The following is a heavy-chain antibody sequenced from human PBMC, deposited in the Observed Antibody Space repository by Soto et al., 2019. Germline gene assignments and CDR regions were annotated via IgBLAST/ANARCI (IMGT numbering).Heavy chain of an antibody. CDR1: GFTFSSYA. J-gene: IGHJ6*02. V-gene: IGHV3-30-3*01. CDR2: ISYDGSNK. CDR3: ARVGDSSSWSLHYYYYYGMDV. Sequence: PGGSLRLSCAASGFTFSSYAMHWVRQAPGKGLEWVAVISYDGSNKYYADSVKGRFTIPRDNSKNTLYLQMNSLRAEDTAVYYCARVGDSSSWSLHYYYYYGMDVWGHGTPVPVSS. D-gene: IGHD6-13*01.